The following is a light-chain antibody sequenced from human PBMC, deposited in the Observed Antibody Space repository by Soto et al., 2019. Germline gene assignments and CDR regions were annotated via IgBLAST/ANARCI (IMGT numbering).Light chain of an antibody. V-gene: IGKV3-20*01. CDR2: GAS. CDR1: QSVSSTY. J-gene: IGKJ1*01. CDR3: QHYGSSPKT. Sequence: EIVLTQSPGTLSLSPGERATLSCRASQSVSSTYLAWYQQKPGQAPRLLILGASSRATGIPDRFNGSGSGTDLTLTITRLEPEDCEVYYCQHYGSSPKTFGHGTKVDIK.